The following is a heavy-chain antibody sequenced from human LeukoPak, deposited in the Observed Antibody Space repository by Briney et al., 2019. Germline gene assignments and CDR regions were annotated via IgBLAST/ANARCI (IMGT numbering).Heavy chain of an antibody. CDR2: ISADNGNT. Sequence: ASVKVSCKASGYIFTSYGITWVRQAPGQGLEWMGWISADNGNTNYAQKLQGRVTMTTDTSTSTAYMELRSLRSDDTAVYYCARDPGHGSGSSPLDYWGQGTLVTVSS. D-gene: IGHD3-10*01. CDR1: GYIFTSYG. CDR3: ARDPGHGSGSSPLDY. J-gene: IGHJ4*02. V-gene: IGHV1-18*01.